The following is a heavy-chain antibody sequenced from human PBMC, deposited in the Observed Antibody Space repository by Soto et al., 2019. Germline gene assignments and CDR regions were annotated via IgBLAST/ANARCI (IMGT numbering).Heavy chain of an antibody. J-gene: IGHJ3*02. CDR2: ISYDGSNK. V-gene: IGHV3-30-3*01. Sequence: GGSLRLSCAASGFTFSSYAMHWVRQAPGKGLEWVAVISYDGSNKYYADSVKGRFTISRDNSKNTLYLQMNSLRAEDTAVYYFAFYYDSSGYYYVKSLHPLFDAFDIWGQGTMVTVSS. CDR3: AFYYDSSGYYYVKSLHPLFDAFDI. D-gene: IGHD3-22*01. CDR1: GFTFSSYA.